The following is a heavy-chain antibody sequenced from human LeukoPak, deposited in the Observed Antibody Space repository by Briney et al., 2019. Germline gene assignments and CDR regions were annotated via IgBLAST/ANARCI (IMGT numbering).Heavy chain of an antibody. D-gene: IGHD3-16*01. CDR3: ARVAPIWGGGFDY. V-gene: IGHV1-2*02. CDR2: INPNSGAT. Sequence: ASVKVSCKASGYTFTGYYMHWVRQAPGQGLEWMGWINPNSGATNYAQKFQGRVTMTRDTSISTAYMALRRLRSDDTAVYYCARVAPIWGGGFDYWGQGTLVTVSS. J-gene: IGHJ4*02. CDR1: GYTFTGYY.